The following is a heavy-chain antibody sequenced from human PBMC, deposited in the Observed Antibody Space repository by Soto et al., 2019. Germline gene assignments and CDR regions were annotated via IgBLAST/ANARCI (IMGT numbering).Heavy chain of an antibody. CDR1: GFPFSNYG. D-gene: IGHD1-7*01. CDR2: SSATGAGT. J-gene: IGHJ4*02. Sequence: EVQLLESGGGLVQPGGSLRLSCAASGFPFSNYGMAWVRQAPGKGLEWVSFSSATGAGTYYADSVKGRFTISRDKSKNTLYLQMTSLRADDTAVYYCAKDRRAGGNYGFDSDFWGKGALVIVSS. CDR3: AKDRRAGGNYGFDSDF. V-gene: IGHV3-23*01.